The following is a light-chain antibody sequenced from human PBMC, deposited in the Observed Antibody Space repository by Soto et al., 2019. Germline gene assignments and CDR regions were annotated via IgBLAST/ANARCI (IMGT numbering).Light chain of an antibody. Sequence: QAVVTQPPSASGTPGQRVTISCSGSSSNIGSNAVNWYQQLPGTAPKLLIHSYSQRPSGVPDRFSGSKSGTSASLAISGLQSEDEADYYCAAWGDSLNGPVFGGGTKLTVL. CDR3: AAWGDSLNGPV. CDR2: SYS. J-gene: IGLJ2*01. V-gene: IGLV1-44*01. CDR1: SSNIGSNA.